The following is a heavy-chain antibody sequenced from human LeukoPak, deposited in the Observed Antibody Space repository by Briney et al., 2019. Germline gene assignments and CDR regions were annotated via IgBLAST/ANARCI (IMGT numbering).Heavy chain of an antibody. D-gene: IGHD1-1*01. Sequence: AGGSLRLSCAASGFTFTTYAMIWVRRAPGKGLEWVSGISGSGDATYYADSVEGRFTISRDNSENTVYLQVKSLRADDTAVYYCARLSGTSGTTSRVLDYWGQGTLVTVSS. CDR2: ISGSGDAT. CDR1: GFTFTTYA. CDR3: ARLSGTSGTTSRVLDY. V-gene: IGHV3-23*01. J-gene: IGHJ4*02.